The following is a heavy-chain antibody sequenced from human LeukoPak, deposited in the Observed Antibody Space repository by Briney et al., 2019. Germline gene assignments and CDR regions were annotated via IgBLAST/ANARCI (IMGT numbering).Heavy chain of an antibody. CDR3: ARGYSSSSDDFDY. Sequence: GRSLRLSCAGSGFIFNNYAMHWVRHPPGKGLEWVSGISWNSGSIDYADSVKGRFTISRDNAKSSLYLQMNSLRVEDTAVNFCARGYSSSSDDFDYWGQGALVAVSS. V-gene: IGHV3-9*01. CDR2: ISWNSGSI. CDR1: GFIFNNYA. J-gene: IGHJ4*02. D-gene: IGHD6-13*01.